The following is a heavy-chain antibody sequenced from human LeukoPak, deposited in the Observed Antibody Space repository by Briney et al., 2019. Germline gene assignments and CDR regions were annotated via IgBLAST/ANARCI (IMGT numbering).Heavy chain of an antibody. CDR1: GGSFSGYY. CDR2: INHSGST. V-gene: IGHV4-34*01. J-gene: IGHJ5*02. Sequence: SETLSLTCAVYGGSFSGYYWSWIRQPPGKGLEWIWEINHSGSTNYNPSLKSRVTISVDTSKNQFSLKLSSVTAADTAVYYCARVVPATKWSNWFDPWGQGTLVTVSS. CDR3: ARVVPATKWSNWFDP. D-gene: IGHD2-2*01.